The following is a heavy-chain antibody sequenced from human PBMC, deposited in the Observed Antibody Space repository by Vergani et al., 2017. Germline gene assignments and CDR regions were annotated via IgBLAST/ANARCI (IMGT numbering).Heavy chain of an antibody. J-gene: IGHJ4*02. CDR2: IIPSLATT. CDR1: GGTFSSYA. Sequence: QVQLVQSGAEVKKPGSSVKVSCKASGGTFSSYALNWVRQAPGQGLEWMGSIIPSLATTIYAQKFQGRVTITADESTSTAYMELSSLKSEDTAVFYCAGATCNEDSRYRGFEYWGQGSLITVSS. D-gene: IGHD5-12*01. CDR3: AGATCNEDSRYRGFEY. V-gene: IGHV1-69*11.